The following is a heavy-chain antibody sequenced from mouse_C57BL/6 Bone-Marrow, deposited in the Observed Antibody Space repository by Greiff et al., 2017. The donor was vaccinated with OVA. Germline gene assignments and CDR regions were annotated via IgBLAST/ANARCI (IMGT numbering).Heavy chain of an antibody. J-gene: IGHJ4*01. Sequence: VKLVESGGGLVQPGGSLKLSCAASGFTFSDYYMYWVRQTPEKRLEWVAYISNGGGSTYYPDTVKGRFTISRDNAKNTLYLQMSRLKSEDTAMYYCARPHGDMDYWGQGTSVTVSS. CDR2: ISNGGGST. CDR3: ARPHGDMDY. V-gene: IGHV5-12*01. CDR1: GFTFSDYY.